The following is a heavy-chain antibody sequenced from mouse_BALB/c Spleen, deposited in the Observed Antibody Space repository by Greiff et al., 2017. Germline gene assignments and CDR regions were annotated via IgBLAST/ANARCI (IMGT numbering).Heavy chain of an antibody. D-gene: IGHD1-1*01. Sequence: QVQLQQPGAELVKPGASVKLSCKASGYTFTSYWMHWVKQRPGQGLEWIGEIDPSDSYTNYNQKFKGKATLTVDKSSSTAYMQHSSLTSEDSAVYYGARGAHYGSSSYAMDYWGQGTSVTVSA. J-gene: IGHJ4*01. CDR2: IDPSDSYT. V-gene: IGHV1-69*02. CDR3: ARGAHYGSSSYAMDY. CDR1: GYTFTSYW.